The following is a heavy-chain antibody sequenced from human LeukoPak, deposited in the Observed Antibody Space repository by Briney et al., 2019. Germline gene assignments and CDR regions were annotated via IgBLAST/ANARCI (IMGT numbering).Heavy chain of an antibody. V-gene: IGHV1-8*01. CDR2: RNPNSGNT. CDR1: GYSFSSYD. D-gene: IGHD2-2*01. Sequence: ASVKVSCKASGYSFSSYDVGWVRQATGQGLEWMGWRNPNSGNTGYAQKFQGRVTMTGDTSTSSAYMELSGLMSEDTAVYYCARAIRGQLLLEYWGQGTLVTVSS. J-gene: IGHJ4*02. CDR3: ARAIRGQLLLEY.